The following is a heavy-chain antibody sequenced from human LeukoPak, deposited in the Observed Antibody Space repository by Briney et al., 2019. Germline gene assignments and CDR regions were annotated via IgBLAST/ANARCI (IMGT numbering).Heavy chain of an antibody. CDR2: IDPSDSFT. V-gene: IGHV5-10-1*01. Sequence: KHGESLKISCKDSGYSFTDYWIVWVRQMPGKGLEWMGRIDPSDSFTNYSPSFEGHVTISVDKSVSTAYLQWGSLKASDTAMYYCATHVGITVVAPRRPLDYLGQGTLVTVSS. CDR3: ATHVGITVVAPRRPLDY. D-gene: IGHD6-19*01. J-gene: IGHJ4*02. CDR1: GYSFTDYW.